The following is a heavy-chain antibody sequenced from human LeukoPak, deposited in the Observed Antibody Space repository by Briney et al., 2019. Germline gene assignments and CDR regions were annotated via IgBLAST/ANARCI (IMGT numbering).Heavy chain of an antibody. D-gene: IGHD6-13*01. V-gene: IGHV3-74*01. J-gene: IGHJ4*02. CDR1: GFTFSSYW. Sequence: PGGSLRLSCAASGFTFSSYWMHWVRQAPGKGLVWVSRINNDGSITNYADSVKGRFTISRDNAKNSLYLQMNSLRAEDTAVYYCASEHIAGALWYFDYWGQGTLVTVSS. CDR2: INNDGSIT. CDR3: ASEHIAGALWYFDY.